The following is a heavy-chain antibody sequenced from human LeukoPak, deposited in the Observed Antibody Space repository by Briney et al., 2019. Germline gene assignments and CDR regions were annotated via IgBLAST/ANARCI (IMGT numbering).Heavy chain of an antibody. Sequence: PGGSLRLSCAASGFTFSDYYMSWIRQAPGKGLEWVSYISSSGSTIYYADSVKGRFTISRDNAKNSLYLQMNSLRAEDTAVYYCARGDIAAAWFRFDPWGQGTLVTVSS. J-gene: IGHJ5*02. CDR3: ARGDIAAAWFRFDP. D-gene: IGHD6-25*01. CDR2: ISSSGSTI. V-gene: IGHV3-11*04. CDR1: GFTFSDYY.